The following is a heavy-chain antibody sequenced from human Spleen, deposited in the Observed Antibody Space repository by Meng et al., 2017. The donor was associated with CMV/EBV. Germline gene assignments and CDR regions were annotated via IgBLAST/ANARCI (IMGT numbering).Heavy chain of an antibody. CDR2: IYYSGST. J-gene: IGHJ5*02. CDR3: ARGYCSSTSCYRQFDP. D-gene: IGHD2-2*01. V-gene: IGHV4-61*01. CDR1: GGSVSSGSYY. Sequence: SETLSLTCTVSGGSVSSGSYYWSWIRQPPGKGLEWIGYIYYSGSTNYNPSLKSRVTISVDTSKNQFSLKLSSVTAADTAVYYCARGYCSSTSCYRQFDPWGQGTLVTVSS.